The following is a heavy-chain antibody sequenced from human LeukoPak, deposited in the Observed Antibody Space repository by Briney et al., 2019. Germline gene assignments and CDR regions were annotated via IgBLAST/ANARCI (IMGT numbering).Heavy chain of an antibody. CDR3: YPHSDGSGSYLNY. V-gene: IGHV3-23*01. J-gene: IGHJ4*02. D-gene: IGHD3-10*01. Sequence: PGGSLRLSCAASGFTFSSYAMSWVRQAPGKGLEWVSAISGSGGSTYYADSVKGRFTISRDNSKNTLYLQMNSLRAEDTAVYYCYPHSDGSGSYLNYWGQGTLVTVSS. CDR1: GFTFSSYA. CDR2: ISGSGGST.